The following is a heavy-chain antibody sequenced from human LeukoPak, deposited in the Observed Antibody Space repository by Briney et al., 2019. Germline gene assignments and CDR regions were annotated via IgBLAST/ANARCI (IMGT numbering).Heavy chain of an antibody. CDR3: ARRSLTSSGFGFDF. CDR1: GYSFTNYW. V-gene: IGHV5-51*01. J-gene: IGHJ4*02. Sequence: GESLKISCKGSGYSFTNYWIGWVRQMPGKGLEWMGIIYPGDSDTKYSPSFQGQVTISADKSVSTAYLQWSSLRASDTAMYYCARRSLTSSGFGFDFWGQGTLVTVSS. CDR2: IYPGDSDT. D-gene: IGHD6-19*01.